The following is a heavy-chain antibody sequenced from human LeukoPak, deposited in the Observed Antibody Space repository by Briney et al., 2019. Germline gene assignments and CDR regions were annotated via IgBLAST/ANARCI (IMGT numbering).Heavy chain of an antibody. D-gene: IGHD2-21*02. CDR1: GYIFTSHD. Sequence: GASVKVSCKTSGYIFTSHDIGWLRQAPGQGLEWMGWMNPQSGDGHSAPKFQGRVAMTRDISTNTAYMELRSLRSDDTAVYYCARGLGYCGGDCFSSWYLDVWGHGTLVTVSS. V-gene: IGHV1-8*01. CDR2: MNPQSGDG. J-gene: IGHJ2*01. CDR3: ARGLGYCGGDCFSSWYLDV.